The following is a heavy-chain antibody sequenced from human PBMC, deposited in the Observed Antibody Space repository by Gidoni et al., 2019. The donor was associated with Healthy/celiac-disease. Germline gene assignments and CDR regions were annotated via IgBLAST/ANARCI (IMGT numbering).Heavy chain of an antibody. CDR1: GGSISSYY. CDR2: IYYSGST. J-gene: IGHJ6*02. CDR3: ARASYGMDV. Sequence: QVQLQESGPGLVKPSETLSLTCTVSGGSISSYYWRWIRQPPGKGLEWIGYIYYSGSTNYNPSRKSRVTISVDTSKNQFSLKLSSVTAADTAVYYCARASYGMDVWGQGTTVTVSS. V-gene: IGHV4-59*01.